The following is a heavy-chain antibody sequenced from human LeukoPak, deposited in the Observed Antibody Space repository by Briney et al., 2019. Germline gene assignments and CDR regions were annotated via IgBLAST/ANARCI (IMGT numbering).Heavy chain of an antibody. V-gene: IGHV4-34*01. CDR1: GGSFSGYY. J-gene: IGHJ4*02. CDR2: INHSGST. Sequence: PSETLSLTCVVYGGSFSGYYWSWIRQPPGKGLEWIGEINHSGSTNYNPSLKSRVTISVDTSKNQFSLKLSSVTAADTAVYYCARHTAMVTAIDYWGQGTLVTVSS. D-gene: IGHD5-18*01. CDR3: ARHTAMVTAIDY.